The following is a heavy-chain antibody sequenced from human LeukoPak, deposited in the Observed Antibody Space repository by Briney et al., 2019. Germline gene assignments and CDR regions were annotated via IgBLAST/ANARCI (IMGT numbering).Heavy chain of an antibody. V-gene: IGHV3-7*04. J-gene: IGHJ6*02. Sequence: GGSLRLSCAASGFTFSSYWMSWVRQAPGKGLEWVANIKQDESEKYYVDSVKGRFTISRDNAKNSLYLQMNSLRAEDTAVYYCARDKEVREVIGGMDVWGQGTTVTVSS. D-gene: IGHD3-10*01. CDR2: IKQDESEK. CDR3: ARDKEVREVIGGMDV. CDR1: GFTFSSYW.